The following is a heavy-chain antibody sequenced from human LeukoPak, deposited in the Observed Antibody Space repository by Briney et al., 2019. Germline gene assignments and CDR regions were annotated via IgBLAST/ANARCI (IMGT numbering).Heavy chain of an antibody. J-gene: IGHJ4*02. CDR1: GFTFSTYA. V-gene: IGHV3-30*02. D-gene: IGHD6-25*01. Sequence: SVGSLRLSSAASGFTFSTYAMHGVRQAPGKGVEWVAFIWPDGSKKYYADSVKGRFAISRENSKHTVYLQMNDLRPEDTALYFCAKISSSAESNFDSWGQGTLLTVSS. CDR3: AKISSSAESNFDS. CDR2: IWPDGSKK.